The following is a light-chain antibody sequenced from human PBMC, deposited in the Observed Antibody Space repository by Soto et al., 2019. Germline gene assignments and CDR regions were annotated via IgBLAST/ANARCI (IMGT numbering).Light chain of an antibody. CDR2: DAS. Sequence: EILLTQSPATLSLSPGERANLXCRASQSVSSYLAWYQQKPGQAPRLLIYDASNRATGIPARFSGSGSGTDFTLTISSLEPEDFAVYYCQQRSNWPLTFGGGTKVDIK. J-gene: IGKJ4*01. V-gene: IGKV3-11*01. CDR1: QSVSSY. CDR3: QQRSNWPLT.